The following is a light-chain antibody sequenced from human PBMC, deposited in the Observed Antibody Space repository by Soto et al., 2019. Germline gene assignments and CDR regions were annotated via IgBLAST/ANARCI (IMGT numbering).Light chain of an antibody. CDR2: DVS. V-gene: IGLV2-14*03. Sequence: QFALTQPASVSGSPGQSITISCTVTSSDVGAYEYVSWYQQHPGKAPKLLIYDVSNRPSGVSTRFSGSKSGNTASLTISGLQAEDEGDYYCTSYTTRRLYVFGSGTKVTVL. J-gene: IGLJ1*01. CDR1: SSDVGAYEY. CDR3: TSYTTRRLYV.